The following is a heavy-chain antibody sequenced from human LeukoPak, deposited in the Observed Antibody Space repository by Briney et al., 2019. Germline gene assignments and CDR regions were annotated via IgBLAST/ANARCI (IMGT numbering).Heavy chain of an antibody. V-gene: IGHV1-46*01. CDR3: AREGCTSPTCSVDY. J-gene: IGHJ4*02. CDR2: INPSGDIT. Sequence: ASVKVSCKASANTFTNYHIHWVRQAPGQGLEWMGIINPSGDITTYAQKFQGRITMTRDTSTSTAYMELSSLRSEDTAVYYCAREGCTSPTCSVDYWGQGTLVTVSS. CDR1: ANTFTNYH. D-gene: IGHD2-2*01.